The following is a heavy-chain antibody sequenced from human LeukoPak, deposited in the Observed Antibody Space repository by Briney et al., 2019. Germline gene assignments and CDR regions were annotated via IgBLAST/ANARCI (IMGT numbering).Heavy chain of an antibody. D-gene: IGHD2-2*01. CDR3: AKRYCSSTSCYYQYYFDY. V-gene: IGHV3-23*01. CDR2: ISGSGGST. CDR1: GCTFSSYA. Sequence: PGGSLRLSCAASGCTFSSYAMSWVRRAPGKGLEWVSGISGSGGSTYYADSVKGRFTISRDNSKNTLYLQMNSLRAEDTAVYYCAKRYCSSTSCYYQYYFDYWGQGALVTVSS. J-gene: IGHJ4*02.